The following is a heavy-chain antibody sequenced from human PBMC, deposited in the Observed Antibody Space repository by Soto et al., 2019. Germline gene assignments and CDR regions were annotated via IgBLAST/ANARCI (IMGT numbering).Heavy chain of an antibody. CDR1: GFTFSSYG. V-gene: IGHV3-30*18. CDR2: ISYDGSNK. Sequence: GGSLRLSCAASGFTFSSYGMHWVRQAPGKGLEWVAVISYDGSNKYYADSVKGRFTISRDNSKNTLYLQMNSLRAEDTAVYYCAKGTMITFGGVTNDAFDIWGQGTMVTVSS. J-gene: IGHJ3*02. CDR3: AKGTMITFGGVTNDAFDI. D-gene: IGHD3-16*01.